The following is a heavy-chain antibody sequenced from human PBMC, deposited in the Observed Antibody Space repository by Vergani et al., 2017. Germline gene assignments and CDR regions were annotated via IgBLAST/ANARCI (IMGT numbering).Heavy chain of an antibody. CDR2: IYYSGST. Sequence: QVQLQESGPGLVKPSETLSLTCTVSGGSISSYYWSWIRQPPGKGLEWIGYIYYSGSTNYNPSLKSRVTISVDTSKNQFSLKLSSVTAADTAVYYCARRSPTFDYWGQGTLVTVSS. V-gene: IGHV4-59*01. J-gene: IGHJ4*02. CDR3: ARRSPTFDY. CDR1: GGSISSYY.